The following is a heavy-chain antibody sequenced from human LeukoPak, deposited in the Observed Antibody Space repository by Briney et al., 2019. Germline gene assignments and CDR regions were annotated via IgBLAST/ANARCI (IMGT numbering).Heavy chain of an antibody. CDR3: ARDLEMATITYYFDY. V-gene: IGHV3-11*01. CDR2: ISSSGSTI. D-gene: IGHD5-24*01. J-gene: IGHJ4*02. Sequence: GGSLRLSCAASGFTFSDYYMSWIRQAPGKGLGWVSYISSSGSTIYYADSVKGRFTISRDNAKNSLYLQMNSLRAEDTAVYYCARDLEMATITYYFDYWGQGTLVTVSS. CDR1: GFTFSDYY.